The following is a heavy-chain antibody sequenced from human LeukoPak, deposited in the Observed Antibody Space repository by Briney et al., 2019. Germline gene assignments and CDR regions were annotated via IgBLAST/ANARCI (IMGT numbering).Heavy chain of an antibody. J-gene: IGHJ4*02. Sequence: PSQTLSLTCAVSGGSISSGGYSWSWIRQPPGKGLEWIGNIYHSGSTYYNPSLKSRVTISVDRSKNHFSLKLSSVTAADTAVYYCARALDDLVDYWGQGTLVTVSS. CDR2: IYHSGST. CDR1: GGSISSGGYS. CDR3: ARALDDLVDY. V-gene: IGHV4-30-2*01.